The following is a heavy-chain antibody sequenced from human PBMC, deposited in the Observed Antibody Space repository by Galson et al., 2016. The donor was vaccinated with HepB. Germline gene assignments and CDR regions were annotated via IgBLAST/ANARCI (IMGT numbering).Heavy chain of an antibody. CDR1: GFSLNDHA. CDR3: AKDMGGQVYGAGSSIRYYFAMDV. Sequence: SLRLSCATSGFSLNDHAMHWVRHAPGEGLEWVAGVSWDGGVIGYADSVKGRFTMSRDMASNSLHLQMNNLRPDDTALYCCAKDMGGQVYGAGSSIRYYFAMDVWGQGTTVTVSS. J-gene: IGHJ6*02. D-gene: IGHD3-10*01. V-gene: IGHV3-9*01. CDR2: VSWDGGVI.